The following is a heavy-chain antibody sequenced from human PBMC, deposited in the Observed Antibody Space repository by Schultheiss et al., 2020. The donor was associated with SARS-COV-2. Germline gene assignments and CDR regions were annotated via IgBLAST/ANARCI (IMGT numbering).Heavy chain of an antibody. V-gene: IGHV1-2*02. CDR1: GYTFTSYG. CDR3: ARGELAVAGACMDV. CDR2: INPNSGGT. D-gene: IGHD6-19*01. Sequence: ASVKVSCKASGYTFTSYGISWVRQAPGQGLEWMGWINPNSGGTNYAQKFQGRVTMTRDTSTSTAYMELTSLTSDDTAVYYCARGELAVAGACMDVWGQGTTVTVSS. J-gene: IGHJ6*02.